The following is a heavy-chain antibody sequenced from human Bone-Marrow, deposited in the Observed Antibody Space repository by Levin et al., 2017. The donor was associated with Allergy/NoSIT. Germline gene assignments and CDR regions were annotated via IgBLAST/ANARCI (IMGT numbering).Heavy chain of an antibody. J-gene: IGHJ2*01. Sequence: SETLSLTCTVSGFSIGTNTYYWAWIRQAPGKGLEWIGTIYYTGITQYNPSLKTPVSISVDTSKSQFSLRLSPVTAADTAVYYCARRFNSGYDYWYFDFWGRGTLVTVSS. CDR3: ARRFNSGYDYWYFDF. V-gene: IGHV4-39*01. D-gene: IGHD5-12*01. CDR1: GFSIGTNTYY. CDR2: IYYTGIT.